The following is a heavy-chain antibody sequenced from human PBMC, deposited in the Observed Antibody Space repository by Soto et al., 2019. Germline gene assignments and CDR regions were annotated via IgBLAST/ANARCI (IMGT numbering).Heavy chain of an antibody. D-gene: IGHD3-10*01. CDR1: GGTFSSYA. J-gene: IGHJ5*02. CDR2: IIPIFGTA. V-gene: IGHV1-69*13. Sequence: ASVKVSCKASGGTFSSYAISWVRQAPGQGLEWMGGIIPIFGTANYAQKFQGRVTITADESTSTAYMELSSLRSEDTAVYYCARGNPPYYGSGHVFDPWGQGTLVTVSS. CDR3: ARGNPPYYGSGHVFDP.